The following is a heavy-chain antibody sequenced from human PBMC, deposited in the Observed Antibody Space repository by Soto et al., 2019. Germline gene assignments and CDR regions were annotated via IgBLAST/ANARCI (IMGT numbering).Heavy chain of an antibody. Sequence: SLRLSCAASGFTFSNAWMSWVRQAPGKGLEWVGRIKSKTDGGTTDYAAPVKGRFTISRDDSKNTLYLQMNSLKTEDTAVYYCARGSSSSWYYYYYYGMDFWGQGTTVTVSS. CDR1: GFTFSNAW. V-gene: IGHV3-15*01. D-gene: IGHD6-13*01. CDR2: IKSKTDGGTT. CDR3: ARGSSSSWYYYYYYGMDF. J-gene: IGHJ6*02.